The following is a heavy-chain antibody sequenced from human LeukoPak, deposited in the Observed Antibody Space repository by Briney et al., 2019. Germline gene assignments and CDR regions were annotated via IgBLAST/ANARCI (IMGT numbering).Heavy chain of an antibody. CDR2: IYYSGST. CDR3: ARQFYYDILTGYYSVLDY. V-gene: IGHV4-39*01. CDR1: GGSISSSSYY. J-gene: IGHJ4*02. D-gene: IGHD3-9*01. Sequence: SETLSLTCTVSGGSISSSSYYWGWIRQPPGKGLEGIGSIYYSGSTYYNPSLNSRVTISVDTSKNQFSLKLSSVTAADTAVYYCARQFYYDILTGYYSVLDYWGQGTLVTVSS.